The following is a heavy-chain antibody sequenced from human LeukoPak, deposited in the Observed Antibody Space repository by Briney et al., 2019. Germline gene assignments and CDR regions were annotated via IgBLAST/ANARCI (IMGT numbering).Heavy chain of an antibody. CDR2: INHSGST. V-gene: IGHV4-34*01. CDR1: GGSFSGYY. CDR3: ARSGSGYLRYYFDY. D-gene: IGHD5-12*01. J-gene: IGHJ4*02. Sequence: SETLSLTCAVYGGSFSGYYWSWIRQLPGKGLEWIGEINHSGSTNYNASLKSRVTISVDTSKNQFSLKLSSVTAADTAVYYCARSGSGYLRYYFDYWGQGTLVTVSS.